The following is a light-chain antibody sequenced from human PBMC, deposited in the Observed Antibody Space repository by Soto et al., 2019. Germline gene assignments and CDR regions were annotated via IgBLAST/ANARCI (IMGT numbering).Light chain of an antibody. CDR2: DAS. Sequence: EIVLTQSPATLSLSPGERATLSCRASQSVSSYLAWYQQKPGQAPRLLIYDASNRATGIPAGFSGSGSGTGFTLTISSLEPEDFAVYYCQQRSNWPPITFGQGTRLEIK. J-gene: IGKJ5*01. CDR3: QQRSNWPPIT. CDR1: QSVSSY. V-gene: IGKV3-11*01.